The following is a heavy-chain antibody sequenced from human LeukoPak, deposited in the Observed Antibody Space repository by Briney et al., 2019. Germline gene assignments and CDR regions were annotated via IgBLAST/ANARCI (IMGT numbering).Heavy chain of an antibody. V-gene: IGHV4-39*07. CDR1: GDSISSSLYY. D-gene: IGHD2/OR15-2a*01. J-gene: IGHJ3*02. CDR2: IYYSGST. Sequence: SETLSLTCTVSGDSISSSLYYWAWIRQPPGKGLEWIGSIYYSGSTYYNPSLKSRVTISVDTSKNQFSLKLTSVSAADTAVYYCARDWVYDPKLGANAFDIWGQGTMVTVSS. CDR3: ARDWVYDPKLGANAFDI.